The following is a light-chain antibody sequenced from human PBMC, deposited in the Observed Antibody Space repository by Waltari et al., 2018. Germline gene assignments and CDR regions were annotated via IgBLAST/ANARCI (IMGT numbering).Light chain of an antibody. Sequence: DIQMPRSPSSLSQSVGNRVTIPCRASQSISSYLNWYQQKPGKAPKLLIYAASSLQSGVPSRFSGSGSGTDFTLTISSLQPEDFATYYCQQSYSTPLWTFGQGTKVEIK. CDR2: AAS. J-gene: IGKJ1*01. CDR3: QQSYSTPLWT. V-gene: IGKV1-39*01. CDR1: QSISSY.